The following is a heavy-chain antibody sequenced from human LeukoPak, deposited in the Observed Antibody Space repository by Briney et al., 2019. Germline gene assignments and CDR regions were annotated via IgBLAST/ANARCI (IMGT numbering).Heavy chain of an antibody. CDR1: GFIFNNYA. Sequence: GGSLRLSCAGSGFIFNNYAMHWVRQPPGKGLEWVSGISLNSCTIDYADSVRGRFTISRDNAKNSLYLQMDSLRVEDTAFYYCAKDTRRHYTSGPNPDSLHWGQGALVTVSS. CDR2: ISLNSCTI. CDR3: AKDTRRHYTSGPNPDSLH. V-gene: IGHV3-9*01. J-gene: IGHJ4*02. D-gene: IGHD6-19*01.